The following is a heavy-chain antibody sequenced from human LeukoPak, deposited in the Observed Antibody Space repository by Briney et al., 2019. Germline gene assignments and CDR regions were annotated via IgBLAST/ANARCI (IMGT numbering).Heavy chain of an antibody. D-gene: IGHD3-10*01. CDR2: TSSSDPGT. Sequence: GSLRLSCAASGFTFSTYGMSWVRQAPGKGLEWVSATSSSDPGTYYADSVRGRFTISRDNAKNSLYLQMNSLRAEDTAVYYCARDIAYYGSGNYWGQGTLVTVSS. V-gene: IGHV3-23*01. J-gene: IGHJ4*02. CDR1: GFTFSTYG. CDR3: ARDIAYYGSGNY.